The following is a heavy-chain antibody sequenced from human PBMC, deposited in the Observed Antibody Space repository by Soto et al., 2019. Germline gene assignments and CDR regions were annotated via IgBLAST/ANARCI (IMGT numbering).Heavy chain of an antibody. D-gene: IGHD3-10*01. V-gene: IGHV4-39*01. CDR3: ERRTEVEFGMDV. Sequence: PSETLSLTCTVSGGSISSSSYYWGWIRQPPGKGLEWIGSIYYSGSTYYNPSLKSRVTISVDTSKNQFSLKLSSVTAADTAVYYCERRTEVEFGMDVWGQGTTVTVSS. CDR2: IYYSGST. J-gene: IGHJ6*02. CDR1: GGSISSSSYY.